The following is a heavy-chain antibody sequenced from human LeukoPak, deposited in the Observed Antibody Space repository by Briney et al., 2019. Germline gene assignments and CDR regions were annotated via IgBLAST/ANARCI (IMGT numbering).Heavy chain of an antibody. D-gene: IGHD2-2*02. CDR3: ARRERNCSSTSCYTVDY. CDR2: IYPGDSDT. Sequence: GESLKISCKGSGYRFTSYWIGWVRQMPGKGLEWMGIIYPGDSDTRYSPSFQAQVTISADKSISTAYLQWSSLKASDTAMYYCARRERNCSSTSCYTVDYWGQGTLVTVSS. J-gene: IGHJ4*02. V-gene: IGHV5-51*01. CDR1: GYRFTSYW.